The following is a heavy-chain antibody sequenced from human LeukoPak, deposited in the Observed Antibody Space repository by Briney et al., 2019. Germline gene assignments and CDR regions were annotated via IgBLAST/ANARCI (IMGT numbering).Heavy chain of an antibody. V-gene: IGHV1-46*01. D-gene: IGHD5-24*01. Sequence: VASVKVSCKASGYTFTSYYMHWVRQAPGQGLEWMGIINPSGGSTNYAQKFQGRVTITADESTSTAYMELSSLRSEDTAVYYCARADREMATIADAFDIWGQGTMVTVSS. CDR1: GYTFTSYY. J-gene: IGHJ3*02. CDR3: ARADREMATIADAFDI. CDR2: INPSGGST.